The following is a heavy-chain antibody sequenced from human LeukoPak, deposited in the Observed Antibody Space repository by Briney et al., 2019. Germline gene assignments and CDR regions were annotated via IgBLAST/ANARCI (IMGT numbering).Heavy chain of an antibody. CDR2: IYYNGIT. CDR1: GGSISSYY. V-gene: IGHV4-59*08. CDR3: TRHDAVPVIGHGMGV. D-gene: IGHD3-16*02. J-gene: IGHJ6*02. Sequence: PSETLSLTGTVSGGSISSYYWSWIRQPPGKGLEWVGYIYYNGITNYNPSLESRVTISVDTSKNQFSLKLSSVTAADTAVYYCTRHDAVPVIGHGMGVWGQGTTVTVSS.